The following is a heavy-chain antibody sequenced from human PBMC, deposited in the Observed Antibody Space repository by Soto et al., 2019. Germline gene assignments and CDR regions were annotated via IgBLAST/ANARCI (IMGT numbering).Heavy chain of an antibody. CDR1: GYTFASYA. CDR3: ARYPPPQDY. CDR2: RSADNGNK. V-gene: IGHV1-18*01. J-gene: IGHJ4*01. Sequence: QVQLVLSGAEVKKPGASVKVSCKACGYTFASYAISWMRQAPGQGRECMGWRSADNGNKNYAQKLQGRVTMTTDTSTSTAYMELRSMRSDDTAVHDCARYPPPQDYWRHATLVTVSS.